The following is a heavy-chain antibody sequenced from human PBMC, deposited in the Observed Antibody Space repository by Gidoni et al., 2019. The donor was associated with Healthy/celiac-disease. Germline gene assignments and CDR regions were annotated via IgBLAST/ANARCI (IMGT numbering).Heavy chain of an antibody. D-gene: IGHD3-10*01. V-gene: IGHV4-39*01. CDR1: GCSIRSSRYY. CDR2: IYYSGST. Sequence: QLQLQESVPGLVKPSETLSLTCTVSGCSIRSSRYYWGWIRQPPGKGLEWIGSIYYSGSTYYNPSLKSRVTISVDTSKNQCSLKLSSGTAADTAVYYCASGYYGSGSLHWDYYYYYGMDVWGQGTTVTVSS. J-gene: IGHJ6*02. CDR3: ASGYYGSGSLHWDYYYYYGMDV.